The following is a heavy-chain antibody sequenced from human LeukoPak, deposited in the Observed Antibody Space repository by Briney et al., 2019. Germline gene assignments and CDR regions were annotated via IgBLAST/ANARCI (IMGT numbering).Heavy chain of an antibody. J-gene: IGHJ4*02. D-gene: IGHD2-2*01. V-gene: IGHV4-39*01. CDR2: IYYSGST. CDR3: ARHKYPSPVRGDFDY. Sequence: PSETLSLTCTGSGGSISSSSYFWGWIRQPPGKGLEWIGTIYYSGSTYYNPSLKSRLTISVDTSKNQFSLKLRSVTAADTAVYYCARHKYPSPVRGDFDYWGQGTLVTVSS. CDR1: GGSISSSSYF.